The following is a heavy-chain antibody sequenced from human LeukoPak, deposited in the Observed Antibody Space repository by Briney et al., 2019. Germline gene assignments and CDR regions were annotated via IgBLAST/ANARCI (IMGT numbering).Heavy chain of an antibody. D-gene: IGHD7-27*01. CDR2: ISPNSGGT. V-gene: IGHV1-2*02. CDR3: AIQPWGSGNNWYFDL. J-gene: IGHJ2*01. Sequence: ASVRVSCKPSGYTFTGFYIHWVRQAPGQGLEWMGWISPNSGGTDYAQRFQGRVTMTRDTSISTAYMELSSLRSDDTAVYYCAIQPWGSGNNWYFDLWGRGTLVTVSS. CDR1: GYTFTGFY.